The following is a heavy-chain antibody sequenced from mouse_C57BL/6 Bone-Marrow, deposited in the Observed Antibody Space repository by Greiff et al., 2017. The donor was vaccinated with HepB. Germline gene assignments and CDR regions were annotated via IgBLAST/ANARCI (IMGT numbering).Heavy chain of an antibody. CDR1: GYTFTSPW. J-gene: IGHJ2*01. D-gene: IGHD2-3*01. Sequence: QVQLQQSGPELVRPGASVKISCKAPGYTFTSPWMQWVRQRPGQGLEWIGEMFTGSGRTYYNEKFKGKATLTVDTSSSTAYMQLSSLTSEDSAVYFGARGGGYDGYYVDYWGRGTTLTVAS. CDR3: ARGGGYDGYYVDY. V-gene: IGHV1-56*01. CDR2: MFTGSGRT.